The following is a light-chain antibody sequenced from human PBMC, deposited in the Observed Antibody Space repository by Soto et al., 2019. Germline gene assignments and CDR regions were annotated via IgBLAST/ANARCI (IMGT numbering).Light chain of an antibody. J-gene: IGKJ1*01. CDR3: MQPLQSWK. V-gene: IGKV2-28*01. Sequence: IVMTQSPLSLPVAPGEPASISCRSSQSLLHSNGYNYLDWYLQKPGQSPQLLIYLGSNRASGVPDRFSGSGSGTDFTLKISRVEAEDVGVYYCMQPLQSWKFGQGTKV. CDR2: LGS. CDR1: QSLLHSNGYNY.